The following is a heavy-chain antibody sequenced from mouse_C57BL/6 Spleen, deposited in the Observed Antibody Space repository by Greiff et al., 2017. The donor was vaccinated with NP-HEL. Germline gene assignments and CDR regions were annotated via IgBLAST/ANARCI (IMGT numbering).Heavy chain of an antibody. D-gene: IGHD1-1*01. Sequence: VQLQESGPGLVQPSQSLSITCTVSGFSLTSYGVHWVRQSPGKGLEWLGVIWSGGSTDYNAAFISRLSISKDNYKSQVFFKMNSLQADETAIYYCARDFDYYGSSYAMDYWGQGTSVTVSS. CDR1: GFSLTSYG. CDR2: IWSGGST. J-gene: IGHJ4*01. V-gene: IGHV2-2*01. CDR3: ARDFDYYGSSYAMDY.